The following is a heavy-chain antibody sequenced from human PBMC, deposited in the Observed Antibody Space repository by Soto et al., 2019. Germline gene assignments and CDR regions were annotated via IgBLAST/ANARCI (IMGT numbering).Heavy chain of an antibody. CDR2: IYHSGST. V-gene: IGHV4-4*02. D-gene: IGHD6-13*01. Sequence: SETLSLTCAVSGGSIRSRNWWRWVRQPPGKGLEWIGEIYHSGSTNYNPSLKSRVTISVDKSKNQFSLKLSSVTAADTAVYYCARLGQQLVWYYFDYWGQGTLVT. CDR3: ARLGQQLVWYYFDY. J-gene: IGHJ4*02. CDR1: GGSIRSRNW.